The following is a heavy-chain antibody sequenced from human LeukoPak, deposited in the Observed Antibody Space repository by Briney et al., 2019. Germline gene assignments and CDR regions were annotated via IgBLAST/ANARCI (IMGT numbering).Heavy chain of an antibody. CDR1: GLTFSDFW. CDR3: AKEAKYYDILTGYSYYYYVMDV. J-gene: IGHJ6*02. CDR2: VKGDGRTT. Sequence: GGSLRLSCAASGLTFSDFWMHWVRQPPGKGLVWVALVKGDGRTTIYADSVKGRFTISRDNAKNSLYLQMNSLRAEDTALYYCAKEAKYYDILTGYSYYYYVMDVWGQGTTVTVSS. V-gene: IGHV3-74*01. D-gene: IGHD3-9*01.